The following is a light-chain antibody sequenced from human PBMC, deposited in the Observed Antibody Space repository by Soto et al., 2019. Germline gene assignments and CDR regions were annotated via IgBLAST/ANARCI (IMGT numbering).Light chain of an antibody. V-gene: IGLV2-14*01. Sequence: QPVLTQPASVSGSPGQSITISCTGASSDVGGYNFVSWYQQHPGKAPKVMIYDVSNRPSGVSNRFSGSKSGNTASLTISGLQAEDEADYYCVSYTSSSTWVFGGGTQLTVL. CDR3: VSYTSSSTWV. CDR2: DVS. J-gene: IGLJ3*02. CDR1: SSDVGGYNF.